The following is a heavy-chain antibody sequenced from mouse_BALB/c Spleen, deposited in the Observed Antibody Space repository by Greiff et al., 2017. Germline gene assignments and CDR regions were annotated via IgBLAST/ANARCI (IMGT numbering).Heavy chain of an antibody. D-gene: IGHD1-1*01. V-gene: IGHV5-6-5*01. Sequence: DVKLQESGGGLVKPGGSLKLSCAASGFTFSSYAMSWVRQTPEKRLEWVASISSGGSTYYPDSVKGRFTISRDNARNILYLQMSSLRSEDTAMYYCARDGYGSSLYYWGQGTTLTVSS. CDR2: ISSGGST. J-gene: IGHJ2*01. CDR1: GFTFSSYA. CDR3: ARDGYGSSLYY.